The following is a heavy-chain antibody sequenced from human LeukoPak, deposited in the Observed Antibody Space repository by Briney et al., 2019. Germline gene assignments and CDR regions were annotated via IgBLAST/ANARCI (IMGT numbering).Heavy chain of an antibody. CDR3: ARDSDYDSSGYPLNDY. D-gene: IGHD3-22*01. V-gene: IGHV3-7*01. Sequence: GGSLRLSCAASGFTFSSYWMSWVRQAPGKGLEWVANIKQDGSEKYYVDSVKGRFTISRDNAKNSLYLQMNSLRAEDTAVYYYARDSDYDSSGYPLNDYWGQGTLVTVSS. CDR2: IKQDGSEK. J-gene: IGHJ4*02. CDR1: GFTFSSYW.